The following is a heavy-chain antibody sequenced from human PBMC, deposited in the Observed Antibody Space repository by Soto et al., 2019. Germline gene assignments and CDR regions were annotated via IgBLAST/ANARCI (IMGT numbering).Heavy chain of an antibody. Sequence: QVELQESGPGLVKPSGTLSLTCAVSGDSVSSRFWWSWVRQSPGKGLEWIGEIYHSGSANYNPSLKRRVTMSVDNSKNPFSLKLNSVTAADTAVYYCARYNAASGTYYFDYWGQGTLVTVSS. CDR2: IYHSGSA. V-gene: IGHV4-4*02. CDR3: ARYNAASGTYYFDY. J-gene: IGHJ4*02. CDR1: GDSVSSRFW. D-gene: IGHD6-13*01.